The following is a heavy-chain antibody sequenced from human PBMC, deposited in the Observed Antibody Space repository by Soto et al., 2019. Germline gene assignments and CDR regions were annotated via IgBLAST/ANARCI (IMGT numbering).Heavy chain of an antibody. J-gene: IGHJ4*02. V-gene: IGHV4-39*01. D-gene: IGHD3-10*01. CDR2: IFYSEKI. CDR1: GGSISSSSYY. CDR3: ARILWFGNFLPGCGVDY. Sequence: PSETLSLTCTVSGGSISSSSYYWGWIRQPPGKGLEWIGSIFYSEKIYYNPSLKSRVTISIDTSKNQFSLNLSSVTAADTAIFYCARILWFGNFLPGCGVDYWGQGTVVT.